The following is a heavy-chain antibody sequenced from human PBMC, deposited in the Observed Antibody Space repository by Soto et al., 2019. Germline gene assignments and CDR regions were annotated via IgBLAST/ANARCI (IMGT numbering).Heavy chain of an antibody. CDR1: GYTFINFD. CDR3: ARMASAGTLNWFDP. D-gene: IGHD6-13*01. Sequence: GASVKVSCKASGYTFINFDISWVRQAAGQGLERLGWMNPGSGKTGYASKFQGRVAMTRDASTGTSHLELSSLTSDDTAVYYCARMASAGTLNWFDPWGQGTLVTVSS. J-gene: IGHJ5*02. CDR2: MNPGSGKT. V-gene: IGHV1-8*02.